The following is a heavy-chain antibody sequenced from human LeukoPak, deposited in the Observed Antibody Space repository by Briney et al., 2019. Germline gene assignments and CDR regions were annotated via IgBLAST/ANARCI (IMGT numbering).Heavy chain of an antibody. CDR3: ARVGFGEFDYYYGMDV. CDR2: ISYDGSNK. J-gene: IGHJ6*02. D-gene: IGHD3-10*01. V-gene: IGHV3-30-3*01. Sequence: GGSLRLSCAASGFTFSSYAMHWVRQAPGKGLEWVAVISYDGSNKYYADSVKGRFTISRDNSKNTLYLQMNSLRAEDTAVYYCARVGFGEFDYYYGMDVWGQGTTVTVSS. CDR1: GFTFSSYA.